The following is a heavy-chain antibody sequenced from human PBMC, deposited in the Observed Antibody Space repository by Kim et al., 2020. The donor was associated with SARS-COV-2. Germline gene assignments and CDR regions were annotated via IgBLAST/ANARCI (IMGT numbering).Heavy chain of an antibody. CDR3: AKSRRGGSGSYYKDY. J-gene: IGHJ4*02. CDR1: GFTFSSYA. Sequence: GGSLRLSCAASGFTFSSYAMSWVRQAPGKGLEWVSAISGSGGSTYYADSVKGRFTISRDNSKNTLYLQMNSLRAEDTAVYYCAKSRRGGSGSYYKDYWGQGTLVTVSS. V-gene: IGHV3-23*01. CDR2: ISGSGGST. D-gene: IGHD3-10*01.